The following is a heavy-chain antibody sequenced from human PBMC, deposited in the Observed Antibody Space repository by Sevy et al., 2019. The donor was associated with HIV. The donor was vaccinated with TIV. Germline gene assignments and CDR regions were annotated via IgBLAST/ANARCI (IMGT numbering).Heavy chain of an antibody. CDR1: GGTFSSYA. D-gene: IGHD2-15*01. J-gene: IGHJ6*02. CDR3: AREWGYCSGGSCLDGLDV. Sequence: ASVKVSCKASGGTFSSYAISWVRQAPGQGLEWMGGIIPIFGTANYAQKFQGRVTITADESTSTAYMELSSLRSEDTAVYYCAREWGYCSGGSCLDGLDVWGQGTTVTVSS. CDR2: IIPIFGTA. V-gene: IGHV1-69*13.